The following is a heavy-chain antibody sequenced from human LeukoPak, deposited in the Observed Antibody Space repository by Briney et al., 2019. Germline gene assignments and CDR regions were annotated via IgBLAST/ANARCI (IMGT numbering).Heavy chain of an antibody. CDR2: IRPNGSHI. J-gene: IGHJ4*02. CDR1: GFTFSTYW. Sequence: GGSLRLSCAASGFTFSTYWMSWVRQAPGKGLEWVAVIRPNGSHISYVDPVKGRFTISRDNSNNMLYLQMSSLRAEDTALYYCLREVDWKYAFDYWGRGTLVTVSS. CDR3: LREVDWKYAFDY. V-gene: IGHV3-33*01. D-gene: IGHD1-7*01.